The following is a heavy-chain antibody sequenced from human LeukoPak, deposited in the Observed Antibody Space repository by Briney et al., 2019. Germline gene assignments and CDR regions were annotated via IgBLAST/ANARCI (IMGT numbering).Heavy chain of an antibody. CDR3: AKATMIIGGFDY. V-gene: IGHV3-23*01. CDR1: GFTSSDNA. CDR2: ISASGGTI. J-gene: IGHJ4*02. Sequence: GGSLRLSCAASGFTSSDNAMSWVRQAPGKGLEWVSAISASGGTIYYADSVKGRFIISRDNSKNTLYLQMHSLRAEDTAVYYCAKATMIIGGFDYWGQGTLVTVSS. D-gene: IGHD3-22*01.